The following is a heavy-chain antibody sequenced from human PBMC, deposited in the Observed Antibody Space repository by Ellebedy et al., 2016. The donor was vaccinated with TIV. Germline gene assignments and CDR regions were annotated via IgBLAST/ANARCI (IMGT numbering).Heavy chain of an antibody. J-gene: IGHJ6*02. D-gene: IGHD5-12*01. CDR2: ITSTSNYI. CDR1: GFTFRSYS. V-gene: IGHV3-21*01. Sequence: PGGSLRLSCAASGFTFRSYSMNWVRQAPGKGLEWVAPITSTSNYIYYADSVKGRFTTSRDNAKDSLYLQMNSLRAEDTAVYYCARGGHGGYAGWDTLDVWGQGTTVTVSS. CDR3: ARGGHGGYAGWDTLDV.